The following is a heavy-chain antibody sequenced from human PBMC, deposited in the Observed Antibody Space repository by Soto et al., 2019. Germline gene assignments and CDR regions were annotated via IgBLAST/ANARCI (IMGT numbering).Heavy chain of an antibody. V-gene: IGHV3-23*01. J-gene: IGHJ4*02. Sequence: GGSLRLSCAASGFTFSSYAMSWVRQAPGKGLEWVSAISGSGGSTYYADSVKGRFTISRDNSKNTLYLQMNSLSAEDTAVYYCAKDQDNVMVSPIDYWGQGTLVTXSS. CDR2: ISGSGGST. CDR3: AKDQDNVMVSPIDY. CDR1: GFTFSSYA. D-gene: IGHD3-10*01.